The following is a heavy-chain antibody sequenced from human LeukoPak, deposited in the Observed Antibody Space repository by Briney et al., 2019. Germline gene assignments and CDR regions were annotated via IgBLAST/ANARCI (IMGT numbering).Heavy chain of an antibody. J-gene: IGHJ5*02. CDR1: GFTFSSYC. CDR2: IEQHGNEK. V-gene: IGHV3-7*04. D-gene: IGHD3-10*01. CDR3: AGGDYYGSGSARRHWFDP. Sequence: GGSLRLSCPASGFTFSSYCMNWVRQAPGKGLEWVANIEQHGNEKYYMDSVKGRFTISRDNAKNSLYLEMNSLRAEDTAVYYCAGGDYYGSGSARRHWFDPWGQGTLVTVSS.